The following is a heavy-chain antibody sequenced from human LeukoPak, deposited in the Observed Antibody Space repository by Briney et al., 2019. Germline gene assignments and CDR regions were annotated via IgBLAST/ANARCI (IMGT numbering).Heavy chain of an antibody. CDR3: AKDLFGA. Sequence: GGSLRLSCAASGFTFSSYGMHWVRQAPGKGLEWVAVISYDGSNKYYADSVKGRFTISRDSSKNTLYLQMNSLRAEDTAVYYCAKDLFGAWGQGTLVTVSS. CDR1: GFTFSSYG. V-gene: IGHV3-30*18. CDR2: ISYDGSNK. D-gene: IGHD3-10*01. J-gene: IGHJ5*02.